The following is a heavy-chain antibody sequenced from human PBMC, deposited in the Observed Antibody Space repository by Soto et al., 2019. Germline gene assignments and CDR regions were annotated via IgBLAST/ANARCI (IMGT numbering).Heavy chain of an antibody. J-gene: IGHJ4*02. V-gene: IGHV4-31*03. CDR3: ARDPLSMPYYFDY. Sequence: TLSLTCTVSGGSISSGGYYWSWIRQHPGKGLEWIGYIYYSGSTYYNPSLKSRVTISVDTSKNQFSLKLSSVTAADTAVYYCARDPLSMPYYFDYWGQGTLVTVSS. CDR1: GGSISSGGYY. CDR2: IYYSGST. D-gene: IGHD2-2*01.